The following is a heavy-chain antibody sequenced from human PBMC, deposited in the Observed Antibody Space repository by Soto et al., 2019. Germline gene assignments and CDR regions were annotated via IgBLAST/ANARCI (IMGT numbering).Heavy chain of an antibody. CDR1: GYTFTSYG. CDR3: ARVFENYYDSSGPDAFDI. J-gene: IGHJ3*02. Sequence: SVKVSCKASGYTFTSYGISWVRQAPGQGLEWMGWISGYIGNTKYAQNLQGRVTMTTDTPTTTAYMELRSLRFDDTAVYYCARVFENYYDSSGPDAFDIWGQGTMVTVSS. V-gene: IGHV1-18*04. D-gene: IGHD3-22*01. CDR2: ISGYIGNT.